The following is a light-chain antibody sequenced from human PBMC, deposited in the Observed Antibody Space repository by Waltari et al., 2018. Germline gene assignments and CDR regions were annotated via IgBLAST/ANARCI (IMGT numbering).Light chain of an antibody. CDR1: QNFRNY. CDR3: QQRLNWPVT. Sequence: DIVLTQSPATLSLSPGERATLSCSASQNFRNYLAWYQQKPGQAPRLLIYDASKTFTGTPARFSGSGSGTDFTLTIGSLEPDDFAVYYCQQRLNWPVTFGGGTKVEIK. CDR2: DAS. V-gene: IGKV3-11*01. J-gene: IGKJ4*01.